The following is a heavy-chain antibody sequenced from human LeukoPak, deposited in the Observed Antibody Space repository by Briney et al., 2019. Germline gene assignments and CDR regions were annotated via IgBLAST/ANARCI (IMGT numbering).Heavy chain of an antibody. D-gene: IGHD6-13*01. CDR3: ARGGYWYSSSWYYSFQH. CDR2: ISAYNGNT. V-gene: IGHV1-18*01. J-gene: IGHJ1*01. CDR1: GDTFTSYG. Sequence: ASVKVSCKASGDTFTSYGISWVRQAPGQGLEWMGWISAYNGNTNYAQKLQGRVTMTTDTSTSTAYMELRSLRSDDTAVYYCARGGYWYSSSWYYSFQHWGQAPWSPSPQ.